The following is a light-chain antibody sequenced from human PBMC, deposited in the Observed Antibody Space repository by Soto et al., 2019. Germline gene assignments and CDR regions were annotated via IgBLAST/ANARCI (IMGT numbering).Light chain of an antibody. V-gene: IGLV2-14*01. J-gene: IGLJ1*01. CDR3: SSYTSRSTLDYV. CDR2: EVS. Sequence: QSALTQPASVSGSPGQSITISCTGTSSDVGGYNYVSWYQQHPGKAPKLMVYEVSNRPSGVSNRFSGSKSGSTASLTISGLQAEDEADYYCSSYTSRSTLDYVFGSGTKV. CDR1: SSDVGGYNY.